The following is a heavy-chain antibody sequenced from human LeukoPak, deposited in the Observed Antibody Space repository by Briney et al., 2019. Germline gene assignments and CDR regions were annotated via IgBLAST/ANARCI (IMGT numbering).Heavy chain of an antibody. V-gene: IGHV1-69*01. CDR2: IIPIFGTA. CDR1: GGTFSSYA. CDR3: ARGANYYGSGNNWFDP. D-gene: IGHD3-10*01. J-gene: IGHJ5*02. Sequence: SVKVSCKASGGTFSSYAISWVRQAPGQGLEWMGGIIPIFGTASYAQKFQGRVTITADESTSTAYMELSSLGSEDTAVYYCARGANYYGSGNNWFDPWGQGTLVTVSS.